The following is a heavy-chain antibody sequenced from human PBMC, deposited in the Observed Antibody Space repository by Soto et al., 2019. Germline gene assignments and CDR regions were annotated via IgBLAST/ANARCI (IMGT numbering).Heavy chain of an antibody. CDR3: ARVTVVWRLFSS. V-gene: IGHV4-34*01. CDR2: INHSGGT. D-gene: IGHD2-8*02. CDR1: GVSFSGYY. Sequence: SETLSLTCAVQGVSFSGYYWSWIRQPPGKGLEWIGEINHSGGTNYNPSLKSRVTISLGTSKNQFSLNLTSVTAADTAVYYCARVTVVWRLFSSWGQGSLVTVSS. J-gene: IGHJ5*02.